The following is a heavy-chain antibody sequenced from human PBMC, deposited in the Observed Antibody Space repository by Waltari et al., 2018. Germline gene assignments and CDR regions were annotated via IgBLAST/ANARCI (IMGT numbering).Heavy chain of an antibody. Sequence: QVQLVESGGGVVQPGRSLRLSCAASGFTFSSYAMHWVRQAPGKGLEWVAVIAYDGSNKYDADSVKGRFTISRDNSKNTLYLQMNSLRAEDTAVYYCARDRESFFFGVDIPQSHWGQGTLVTVSS. V-gene: IGHV3-30-3*01. CDR2: IAYDGSNK. CDR1: GFTFSSYA. J-gene: IGHJ4*02. CDR3: ARDRESFFFGVDIPQSH. D-gene: IGHD3-3*01.